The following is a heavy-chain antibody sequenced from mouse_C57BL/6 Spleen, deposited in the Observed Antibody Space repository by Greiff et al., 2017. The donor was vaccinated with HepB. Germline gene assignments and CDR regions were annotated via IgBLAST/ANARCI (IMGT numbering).Heavy chain of an antibody. CDR1: GYTFTSYW. Sequence: VQLQQPGAELVRPGTSVKLSCKASGYTFTSYWMHWVKQRPGQGLEWIGVIDPSDSYTNYNQKFKGKATLTVDTSSSTAYMQLSSLTSEDSAVDYCARYDQLSWFAYWGQGTLVTVSA. D-gene: IGHD4-1*02. V-gene: IGHV1-59*01. CDR3: ARYDQLSWFAY. CDR2: IDPSDSYT. J-gene: IGHJ3*01.